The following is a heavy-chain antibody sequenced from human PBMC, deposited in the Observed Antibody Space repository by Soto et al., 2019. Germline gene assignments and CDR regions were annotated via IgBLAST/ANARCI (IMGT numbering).Heavy chain of an antibody. Sequence: PGESLKISCKGSGYSFTSYWISWVRQMPGKGLEWMGRIDPSDSYTNYSPSFQGHVTISADKSISTAYLQWSSLKASDTAMYYCARHQKPEWLLKRNLFDPWGQGTLVTVSS. CDR2: IDPSDSYT. J-gene: IGHJ5*02. D-gene: IGHD3-22*01. CDR1: GYSFTSYW. V-gene: IGHV5-10-1*01. CDR3: ARHQKPEWLLKRNLFDP.